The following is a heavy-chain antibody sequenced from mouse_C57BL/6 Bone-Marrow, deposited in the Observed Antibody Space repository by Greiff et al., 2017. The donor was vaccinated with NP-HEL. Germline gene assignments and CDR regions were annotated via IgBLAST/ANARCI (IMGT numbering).Heavy chain of an antibody. J-gene: IGHJ3*01. CDR3: AKYSNSFAY. CDR2: INPYNGGT. Sequence: VQLKQSGPVLVKPGASVKMSCKASGYTFTDYYMNWVKQSHGKSLEWIGVINPYNGGTSYNQKFKGKATLTVDKSSSTAYMELNSLTSEDSAVYYCAKYSNSFAYWGQGTLVTVSA. CDR1: GYTFTDYY. D-gene: IGHD2-5*01. V-gene: IGHV1-19*01.